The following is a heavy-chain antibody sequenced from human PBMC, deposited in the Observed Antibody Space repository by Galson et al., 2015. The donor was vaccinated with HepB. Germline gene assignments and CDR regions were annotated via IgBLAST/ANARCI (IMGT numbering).Heavy chain of an antibody. Sequence: CAISGDSVSSNSAAWNWIRQSPSRGLEWLGRTYYRSKWYNDYAVSVKSRITINPDTSKNQFSLQLNSVTPEDTAVYYCARDSGSSWSFDFDYWGQGTLVTVSS. CDR3: ARDSGSSWSFDFDY. J-gene: IGHJ4*02. V-gene: IGHV6-1*01. CDR1: GDSVSSNSAA. D-gene: IGHD6-13*01. CDR2: TYYRSKWYN.